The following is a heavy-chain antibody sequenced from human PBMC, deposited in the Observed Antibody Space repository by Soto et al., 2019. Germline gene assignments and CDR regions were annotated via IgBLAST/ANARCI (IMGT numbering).Heavy chain of an antibody. CDR1: GFTFSSYW. D-gene: IGHD5-12*01. V-gene: IGHV3-7*01. CDR2: IKQDGSEK. Sequence: EVQLVESGGGLVQPGGSLRLSCAPSGFTFSSYWMSWVRQAPGKGLEWVANIKQDGSEKYYVDSVKGRFTISRDNAKNSLYLQMNSLRAEDTAVYYCAGYSGYDLVVYWGQGTLVTVSS. CDR3: AGYSGYDLVVY. J-gene: IGHJ4*02.